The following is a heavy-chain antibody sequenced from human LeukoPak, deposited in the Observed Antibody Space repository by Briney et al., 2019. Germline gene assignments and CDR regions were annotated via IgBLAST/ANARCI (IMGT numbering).Heavy chain of an antibody. CDR1: GYTFTSYG. D-gene: IGHD2-2*01. V-gene: IGHV1-69*04. CDR3: ARDCSSTSCYWYYYGMDV. J-gene: IGHJ6*02. CDR2: IIPILGIA. Sequence: ASVKVSCKASGYTFTSYGISWVRQAPGQGLEWMGRIIPILGIANYAQKFQGRVTITADKSTSTAYMELSSLRSEDTAVYYCARDCSSTSCYWYYYGMDVWGQGTTVTVSS.